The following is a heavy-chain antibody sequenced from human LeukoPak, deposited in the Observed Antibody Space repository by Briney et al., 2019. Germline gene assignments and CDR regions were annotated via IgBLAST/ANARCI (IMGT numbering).Heavy chain of an antibody. CDR2: IYYSGST. V-gene: IGHV4-39*07. D-gene: IGHD6-13*01. CDR1: GGSISSSRYY. CDR3: ARGLLYSSSWRAYYYYYMDV. Sequence: SETLSLTCTVSGGSISSSRYYWGWIRQPPGKGLEWIGSIYYSGSTYYNPSLKSRVTISVDTSKNQFSLKLSSVTAADTAVYYCARGLLYSSSWRAYYYYYMDVWGKGTTVTVSS. J-gene: IGHJ6*03.